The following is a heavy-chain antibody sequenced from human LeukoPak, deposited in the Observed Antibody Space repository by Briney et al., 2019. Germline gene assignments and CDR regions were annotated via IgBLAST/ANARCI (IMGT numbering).Heavy chain of an antibody. CDR2: IRYDGSNK. CDR1: GFTFSSYG. Sequence: SGGSLRLSCAASGFTFSSYGMHWVRQAPGKGLEWVAFIRYDGSNKYYADSVKGRFTISRDNSKNTLYLQMNSLRAEDTAVYYCARDWKKYYGSGSYSYYYGMDVWGQGTTVTVSS. V-gene: IGHV3-30*02. CDR3: ARDWKKYYGSGSYSYYYGMDV. D-gene: IGHD3-10*01. J-gene: IGHJ6*02.